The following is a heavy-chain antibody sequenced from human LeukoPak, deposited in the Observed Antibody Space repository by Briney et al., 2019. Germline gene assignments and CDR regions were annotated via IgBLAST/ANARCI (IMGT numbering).Heavy chain of an antibody. CDR1: GFTFSSYA. V-gene: IGHV3-66*01. J-gene: IGHJ1*01. CDR2: IYSDDSA. Sequence: GSLRLSCAASGFTFSSYAMSWVRQAPGKGLEWVSVIYSDDSAHYAESVKGRFTVSTDHSTNTLYLQMNNLRAEDTAVFYCARVYWHENAEYLQHWGQGTLVTVSS. CDR3: ARVYWHENAEYLQH. D-gene: IGHD2-15*01.